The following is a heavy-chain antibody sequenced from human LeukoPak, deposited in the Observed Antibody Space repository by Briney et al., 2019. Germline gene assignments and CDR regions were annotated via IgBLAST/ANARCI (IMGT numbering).Heavy chain of an antibody. CDR2: INYDGSTA. Sequence: GGSLRLSCAASGFTFSNYWMHWVRQAPGKGLVWVSRINYDGSTAGYADSVKGRFTISRDNSKNTLYLQMNSLRAEDTAVYYCARDLASYGMDVWGHGTTVTVSS. V-gene: IGHV3-74*01. J-gene: IGHJ6*02. CDR1: GFTFSNYW. CDR3: ARDLASYGMDV.